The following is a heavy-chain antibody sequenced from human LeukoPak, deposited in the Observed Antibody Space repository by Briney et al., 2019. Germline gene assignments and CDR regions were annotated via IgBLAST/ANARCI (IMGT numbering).Heavy chain of an antibody. V-gene: IGHV4-39*01. Sequence: SETLSLTCTVSGGSISSSSYYWGWIRQPPGKGLEWSGSIYYSGSTYYNPSLKSRVTISVDTSKNQFSLKLSSVTAADTAVYYCARLQAYGSGFDYWGQGTLVTVSS. CDR1: GGSISSSSYY. J-gene: IGHJ4*02. CDR3: ARLQAYGSGFDY. CDR2: IYYSGST. D-gene: IGHD3-10*01.